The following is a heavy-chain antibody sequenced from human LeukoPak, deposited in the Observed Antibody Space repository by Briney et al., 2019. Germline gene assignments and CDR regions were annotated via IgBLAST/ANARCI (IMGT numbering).Heavy chain of an antibody. CDR1: GFTFSSYA. CDR2: ISYDGSNK. D-gene: IGHD1-26*01. CDR3: AREWDDYGDY. J-gene: IGHJ4*02. Sequence: GRSLRLSCAASGFTFSSYAVHWVRQAPGKGLEWVAVISYDGSNKYYADSVKGRFTISRDNSKNTLYLQMNSLRAEDTAVYYCAREWDDYGDYWGQGTLVTVSS. V-gene: IGHV3-30-3*01.